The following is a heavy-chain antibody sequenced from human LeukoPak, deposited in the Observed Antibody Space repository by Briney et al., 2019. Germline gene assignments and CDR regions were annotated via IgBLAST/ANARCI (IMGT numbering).Heavy chain of an antibody. CDR3: ARSDSSGRYGGYYYYYMDV. CDR1: GYTFTSYG. J-gene: IGHJ6*03. V-gene: IGHV1-18*01. D-gene: IGHD6-19*01. Sequence: ASVKVSCKASGYTFTSYGFTWVRQAPGQGLEWMGWISAYNSNTNYAQKLQGRVNMTTDTSTSTAYIELRSLRSDDTAVYYCARSDSSGRYGGYYYYYMDVWGKGTTVTVSS. CDR2: ISAYNSNT.